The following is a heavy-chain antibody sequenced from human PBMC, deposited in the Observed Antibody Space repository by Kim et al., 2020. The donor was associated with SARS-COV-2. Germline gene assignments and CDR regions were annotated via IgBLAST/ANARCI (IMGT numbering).Heavy chain of an antibody. CDR3: ARDPYYDILTGYYVPLYFDY. D-gene: IGHD3-9*01. J-gene: IGHJ4*02. Sequence: RFTISRDNAKNSLYLQMNSLRAEDTAVYYCARDPYYDILTGYYVPLYFDYWGQGTLVTVSS. V-gene: IGHV3-11*06.